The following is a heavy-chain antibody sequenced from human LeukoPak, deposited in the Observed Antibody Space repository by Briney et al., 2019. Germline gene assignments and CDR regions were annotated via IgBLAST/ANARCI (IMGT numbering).Heavy chain of an antibody. D-gene: IGHD4-11*01. V-gene: IGHV3-33*01. J-gene: IGHJ5*02. CDR2: IWYDGTNK. Sequence: GGSLRLSCAASGFTFSSYGMHWVRQAPGKGLEWVAVIWYDGTNKYYADSVKGRFTIFRDNSKNTLYLQMNSLRAEDTAMYYCARATVTQYNWFAPWGQGSLVTVSS. CDR1: GFTFSSYG. CDR3: ARATVTQYNWFAP.